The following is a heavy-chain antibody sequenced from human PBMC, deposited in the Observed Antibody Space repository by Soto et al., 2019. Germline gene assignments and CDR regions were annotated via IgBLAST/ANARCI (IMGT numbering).Heavy chain of an antibody. CDR1: GFTFSSYD. CDR2: IWADGSNK. D-gene: IGHD5-18*01. CDR3: AREAYSYGYLDY. V-gene: IGHV3-33*08. J-gene: IGHJ4*02. Sequence: GGSLRLSCAASGFTFSSYDMNWVRQAPGKGLEWVSIIWADGSNKYYADSVKGRFTISRDNSKNTLYLQMNSLRAEDTAVYYCAREAYSYGYLDYWGQGTLVTVSS.